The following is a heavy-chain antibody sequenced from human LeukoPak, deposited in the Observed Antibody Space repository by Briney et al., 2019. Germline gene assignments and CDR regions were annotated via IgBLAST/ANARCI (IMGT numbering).Heavy chain of an antibody. J-gene: IGHJ6*03. CDR3: ARGVVVPAAYYMDV. CDR1: GFTFSSYA. D-gene: IGHD2-2*01. Sequence: GGSLRLSCAASGFTFSSYAMSWVRQAPGKGLEWVSAISGSGGSTYYADSVKGRFTISRDNAKNSLYLQMNSLRAEDTAVYYCARGVVVPAAYYMDVWGKGTTVTVSS. V-gene: IGHV3-23*01. CDR2: ISGSGGST.